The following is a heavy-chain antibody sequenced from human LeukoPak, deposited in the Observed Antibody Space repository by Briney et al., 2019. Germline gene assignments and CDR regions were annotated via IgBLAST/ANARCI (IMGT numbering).Heavy chain of an antibody. V-gene: IGHV4-4*07. CDR1: GGSISSYY. D-gene: IGHD3-22*01. CDR2: IYSTGRT. Sequence: PSETLSLTCTVSGGSISSYYWSWIRQPAVKGLEWIGRIYSTGRTNYNPSLKSRLTMSVDTSKNQFSLKLSSVTAADTAVYYCARVGTYYYDSSSYYSWFDPWGQGTLVTVSS. CDR3: ARVGTYYYDSSSYYSWFDP. J-gene: IGHJ5*02.